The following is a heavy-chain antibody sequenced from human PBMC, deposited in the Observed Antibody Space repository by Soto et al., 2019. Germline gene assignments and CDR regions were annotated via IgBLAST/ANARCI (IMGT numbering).Heavy chain of an antibody. D-gene: IGHD3-3*01. V-gene: IGHV1-3*01. CDR1: GYTFTSYA. J-gene: IGHJ4*02. CDR3: ARAGITIFGVVIMGGFDY. Sequence: QVQLVQSGAEVKKPGASVKVSCKASGYTFTSYAMHWVRQAPGQRLGWMGWINAGNGNTKYSQKFQGRVTITRDTSAITAYMELSSLRSEDTAVYYWARAGITIFGVVIMGGFDYWGQGTLVAVSS. CDR2: INAGNGNT.